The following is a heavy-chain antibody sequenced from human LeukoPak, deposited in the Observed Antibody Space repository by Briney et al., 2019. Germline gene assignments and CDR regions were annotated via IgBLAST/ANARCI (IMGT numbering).Heavy chain of an antibody. J-gene: IGHJ5*02. CDR2: ISAYNGDT. CDR1: GYTFNTYG. D-gene: IGHD6-13*01. V-gene: IGHV1-18*01. Sequence: ASVKVSCKASGYTFNTYGITWVRQAPGQGLEWTGWISAYNGDTNFAQKFQGRVSMMTDTSTSTAYMELRSLRSDDTAIYYCARASTRAAATGYDPWGQGSLVTVSS. CDR3: ARASTRAAATGYDP.